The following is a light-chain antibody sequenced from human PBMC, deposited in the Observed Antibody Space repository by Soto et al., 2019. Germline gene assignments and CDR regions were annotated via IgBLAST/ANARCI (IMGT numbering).Light chain of an antibody. Sequence: DIQMTQSPSTLSASVGDRVTITCRASQSISSWLAWYQQKPGKAPTLLIYDASSLESGVPSRFSGSGSGTEFTLTISSLQPDDFATYYCQQYNSYSWTFGQATKVDIK. V-gene: IGKV1-5*01. CDR1: QSISSW. CDR3: QQYNSYSWT. J-gene: IGKJ1*01. CDR2: DAS.